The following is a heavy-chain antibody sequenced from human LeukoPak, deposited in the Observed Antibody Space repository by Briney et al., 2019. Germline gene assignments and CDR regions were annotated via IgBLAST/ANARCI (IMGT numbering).Heavy chain of an antibody. D-gene: IGHD6-13*01. CDR2: ISYDGSNK. Sequence: GRSLRLSCAASGFTFSSYAMHWVRQAPGKGLEWVAVISYDGSNKYYADSVKGRFTISRDDSKNTLYLQVNSLRADDTAVYYCARGPGKYSSSWYSDYWGQGTLVTVSS. J-gene: IGHJ4*02. CDR3: ARGPGKYSSSWYSDY. CDR1: GFTFSSYA. V-gene: IGHV3-30-3*01.